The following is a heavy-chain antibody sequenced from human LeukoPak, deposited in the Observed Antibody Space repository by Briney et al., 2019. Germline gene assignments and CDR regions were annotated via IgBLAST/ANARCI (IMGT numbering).Heavy chain of an antibody. Sequence: PSQTLSLTCTVSGGSISSGGYYWSWLRQHPGKGLERIGYIYYSGSTYYNPSLKSRVTISVDTSKNQFSLKLSSVTAADTAVYYCARAPVGSTVTLTFDYWGQGTLVTVSS. CDR1: GGSISSGGYY. D-gene: IGHD4-17*01. CDR2: IYYSGST. CDR3: ARAPVGSTVTLTFDY. J-gene: IGHJ4*02. V-gene: IGHV4-31*03.